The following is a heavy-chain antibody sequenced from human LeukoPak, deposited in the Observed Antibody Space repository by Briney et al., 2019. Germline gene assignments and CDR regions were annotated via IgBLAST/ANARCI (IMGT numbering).Heavy chain of an antibody. D-gene: IGHD3-3*01. CDR3: ARERYYDFWSGYPGMDV. Sequence: GGSLRLSCGASGFTFSSYWMRWVRQAPGKGLVWVSCINSDGSDTNDADSVKGRFAISRDNAEHTLYLQMNSLRAEDTAVYYCARERYYDFWSGYPGMDVWGQGTKVTVSS. V-gene: IGHV3-74*01. CDR1: GFTFSSYW. CDR2: INSDGSDT. J-gene: IGHJ6*02.